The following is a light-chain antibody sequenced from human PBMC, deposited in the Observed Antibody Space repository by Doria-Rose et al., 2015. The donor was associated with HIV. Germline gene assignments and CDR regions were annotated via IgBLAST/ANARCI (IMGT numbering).Light chain of an antibody. CDR1: QSLLYTSTNY. J-gene: IGKJ3*01. CDR2: WAS. Sequence: DIQMTQSPESLGMPLGERATLNCKSNQSLLYTSTNYLAWYQQKPGQPPKLLIYWASTRQSGVPARFSGSGSGTDFTLTISSLEAEDVAVYYCQQYYDTPSFGPGTTVDIK. CDR3: QQYYDTPS. V-gene: IGKV4-1*01.